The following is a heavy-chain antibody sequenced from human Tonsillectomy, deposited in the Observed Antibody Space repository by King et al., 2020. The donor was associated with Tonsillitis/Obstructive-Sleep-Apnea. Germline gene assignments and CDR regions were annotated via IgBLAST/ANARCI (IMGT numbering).Heavy chain of an antibody. CDR1: GFSFSSYA. CDR2: LSGNGVRT. V-gene: IGHV3-23*04. D-gene: IGHD4-23*01. Sequence: VQLVESGGGLVQPGGSLRLSCAASGFSFSSYAMSWVRQAPGKGLEWVSSLSGNGVRTYYADSGKGRFTISRDNSKSTLYLQMNSLRADDTAVYYCAKGHVVTPSDYYYYYYMDVWGKGTTVTVSS. CDR3: AKGHVVTPSDYYYYYYMDV. J-gene: IGHJ6*03.